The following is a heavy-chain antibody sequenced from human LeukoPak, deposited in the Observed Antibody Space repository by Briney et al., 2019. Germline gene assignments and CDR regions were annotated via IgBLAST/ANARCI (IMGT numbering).Heavy chain of an antibody. CDR2: ISGGGSST. CDR3: AKDYYDSSGYHPEYFQH. D-gene: IGHD3-22*01. V-gene: IGHV3-23*01. Sequence: GGSLRLSCAASRFTFSSYAMSWVRQAPGKGLKWVSRISGGGSSTYYADSVRGRFTISRDNSKNTLYLQMNSLRAEDTAVYYCAKDYYDSSGYHPEYFQHWGQGTLVTVSS. CDR1: RFTFSSYA. J-gene: IGHJ1*01.